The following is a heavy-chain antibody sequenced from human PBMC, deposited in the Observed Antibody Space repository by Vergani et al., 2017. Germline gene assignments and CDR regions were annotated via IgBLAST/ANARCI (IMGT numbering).Heavy chain of an antibody. CDR3: ARDSIVGGYDYRPLLGVGNKYYYCYMDV. CDR1: GGSISSGSYY. J-gene: IGHJ6*03. CDR2: IYTSGST. D-gene: IGHD5-12*01. Sequence: QVQLQESGPGLVKPSQTLSLTCTVSGGSISSGSYYWSWIRQPAGKGLEWIGRIYTSGSTNYNPSLKSRVTISVDTSKNQFSLKLSPVTAADTAVYYCARDSIVGGYDYRPLLGVGNKYYYCYMDVWGKGTTVTVSS. V-gene: IGHV4-61*02.